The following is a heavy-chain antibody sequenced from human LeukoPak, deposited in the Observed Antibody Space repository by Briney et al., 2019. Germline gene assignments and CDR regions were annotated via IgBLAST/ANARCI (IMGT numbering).Heavy chain of an antibody. J-gene: IGHJ5*02. CDR2: TYYRSKWYN. Sequence: SQTLSLTCVISGDSVSSNSAAWNWIRQSPSRGLEWLGRTYYRSKWYNDYEVSVKSRITINPDTSKNQFSLKLSSVTAAETAVYYCARGGASSIPFDPWGQGTLVTVSS. D-gene: IGHD2-2*01. V-gene: IGHV6-1*01. CDR1: GDSVSSNSAA. CDR3: ARGGASSIPFDP.